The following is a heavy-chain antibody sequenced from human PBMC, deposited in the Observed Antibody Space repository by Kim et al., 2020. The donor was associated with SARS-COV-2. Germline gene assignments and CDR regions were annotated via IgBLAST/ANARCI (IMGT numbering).Heavy chain of an antibody. D-gene: IGHD2-2*01. J-gene: IGHJ4*02. Sequence: SLQSRVTISVDTSKNQFSLKLSSVTAADTAVYYCARYAYCSSTSCYHFDYWGQGTLVTVSS. CDR3: ARYAYCSSTSCYHFDY. V-gene: IGHV4-59*01.